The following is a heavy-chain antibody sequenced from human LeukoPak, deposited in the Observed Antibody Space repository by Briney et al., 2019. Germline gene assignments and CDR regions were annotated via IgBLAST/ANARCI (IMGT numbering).Heavy chain of an antibody. D-gene: IGHD5-18*01. CDR2: ISYDGSNK. J-gene: IGHJ6*02. CDR3: AKGYSYEHYYGMDV. CDR1: GFTFSSYG. Sequence: PGRSLRLSCAASGFTFSSYGMHWVRQAPGKGLEWVAVISYDGSNKYYADSVKGRFTISRDNPKNTLYLQMNSLRAEGTAVYYCAKGYSYEHYYGMDVWGQGTTVTVSS. V-gene: IGHV3-30*18.